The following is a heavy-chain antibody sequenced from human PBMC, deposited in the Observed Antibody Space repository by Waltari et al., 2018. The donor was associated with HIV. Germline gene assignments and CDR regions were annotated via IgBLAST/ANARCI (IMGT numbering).Heavy chain of an antibody. CDR3: ARQVGSSSLLGWFDP. V-gene: IGHV4-59*08. D-gene: IGHD6-6*01. J-gene: IGHJ5*02. Sequence: QVQLQESGPGLVKPSETLSLTCTVSGGSISSYYWSWIRQPPGKGLEWIGYIYYSGSTNYNPSLKSRVTISVDTSKNQFSLKLSSVTAADTAVYYCARQVGSSSLLGWFDPWGQGTLVTVSS. CDR2: IYYSGST. CDR1: GGSISSYY.